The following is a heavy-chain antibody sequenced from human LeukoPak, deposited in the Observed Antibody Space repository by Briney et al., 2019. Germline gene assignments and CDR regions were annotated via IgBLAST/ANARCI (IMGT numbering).Heavy chain of an antibody. CDR2: ISSNTNYI. Sequence: GGPLRLSCAASGFTFSTYAMNWVRQAPGKGLEWVSAISSNTNYIYYADLLKGRFTISRDNTKNSLYLQMNSLRAEDTAVYYCAGLFGYGSPTWGQGTLVTVSS. J-gene: IGHJ5*02. D-gene: IGHD3-10*01. CDR3: AGLFGYGSPT. CDR1: GFTFSTYA. V-gene: IGHV3-21*01.